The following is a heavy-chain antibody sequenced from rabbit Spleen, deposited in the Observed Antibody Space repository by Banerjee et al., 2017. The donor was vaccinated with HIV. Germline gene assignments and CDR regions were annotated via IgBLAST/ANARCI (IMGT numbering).Heavy chain of an antibody. CDR3: ARDWTDVIGWNFGW. D-gene: IGHD4-1*01. V-gene: IGHV1S45*01. J-gene: IGHJ6*01. CDR1: GFSFSNKAV. CDR2: INAVTGRP. Sequence: EQLLESGGGLVKPEGSLKLSCTASGFSFSNKAVMCLVRQAPGKGLGWIACINAVTGRPVYVNWATGRFTFSKTSSTTVTLQMTGLTVADTATYFCARDWTDVIGWNFGWWGPGTLVTLS.